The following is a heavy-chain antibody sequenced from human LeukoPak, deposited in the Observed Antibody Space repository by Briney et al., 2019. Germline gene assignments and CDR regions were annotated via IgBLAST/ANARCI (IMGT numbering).Heavy chain of an antibody. CDR1: GASLSETS. CDR2: FDPEDGES. V-gene: IGHV1-24*01. D-gene: IGHD1-26*01. J-gene: IGHJ4*02. CDR3: ATADKWEPLDY. Sequence: ASVKVSCKVSGASLSETSIHWVRQAPGQWLEWMGGFDPEDGESIFAQRFQGRFSMAEDTSTDTAYMELRGLRPEDTAVYYCATADKWEPLDYWGQGTLVTVSS.